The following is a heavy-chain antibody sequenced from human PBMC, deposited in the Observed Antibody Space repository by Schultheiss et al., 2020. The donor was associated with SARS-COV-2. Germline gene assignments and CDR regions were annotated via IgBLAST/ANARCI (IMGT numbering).Heavy chain of an antibody. CDR1: GYTLTELS. Sequence: ASVKVSCKVSGYTLTELSMHWVRQAPGKGLEWMGGFDPEDGETIYAQKFQGRVTMTRNTSISTAYMELSSLRSEDTAVYYCARARPDKGGSRPYYYYGMDVWGQGTTVTVSS. D-gene: IGHD6-6*01. CDR3: ARARPDKGGSRPYYYYGMDV. J-gene: IGHJ6*02. V-gene: IGHV1-24*01. CDR2: FDPEDGET.